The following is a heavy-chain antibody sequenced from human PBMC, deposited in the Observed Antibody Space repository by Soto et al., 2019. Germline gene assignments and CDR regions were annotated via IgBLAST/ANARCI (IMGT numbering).Heavy chain of an antibody. CDR3: ARLYGDYDY. CDR2: IYYSGST. Sequence: SETLSLTCTVSGGSISSYYWSWIRQPPGKGLEWIGYIYYSGSTNYNPSLKSRVTISVDTSKNQFSLKLSSVTAADTAVYYCARLYGDYDYWGQGTLVTVSS. CDR1: GGSISSYY. J-gene: IGHJ4*02. V-gene: IGHV4-59*08. D-gene: IGHD3-16*02.